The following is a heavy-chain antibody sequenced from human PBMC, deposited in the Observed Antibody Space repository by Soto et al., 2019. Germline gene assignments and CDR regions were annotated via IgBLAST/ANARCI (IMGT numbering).Heavy chain of an antibody. CDR1: GYTFTSYA. V-gene: IGHV1-3*01. CDR2: INAGNGNT. D-gene: IGHD3-9*01. CDR3: ARAGYDILPGYYNFAY. Sequence: QVQLVQSGAEVKKPGASVKVSCKASGYTFTSYAMHWVRQAPGQRLEWMGWINAGNGNTKYSQKFQGRVTITRDTSASTAYMELSSLRSADTAVYYCARAGYDILPGYYNFAYWGQGTLVTVSS. J-gene: IGHJ4*02.